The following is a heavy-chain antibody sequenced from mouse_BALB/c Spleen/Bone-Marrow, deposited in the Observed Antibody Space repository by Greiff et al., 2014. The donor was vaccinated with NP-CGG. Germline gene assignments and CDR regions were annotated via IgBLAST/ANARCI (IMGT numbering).Heavy chain of an antibody. Sequence: EVQRVESGAELVKPWASVKLSCTVSGFKIKDAYMQWGKRKSEQSLEGSGRIDRANGNTKYDPKLKGKASITADTSSNTVYLQLSSLTSEDTAVYYCARYYYGSSYFAYWGQGTLVTVSA. J-gene: IGHJ3*01. CDR3: ARYYYGSSYFAY. CDR1: GFKIKDAY. CDR2: IDRANGNT. D-gene: IGHD1-1*01. V-gene: IGHV14-3*02.